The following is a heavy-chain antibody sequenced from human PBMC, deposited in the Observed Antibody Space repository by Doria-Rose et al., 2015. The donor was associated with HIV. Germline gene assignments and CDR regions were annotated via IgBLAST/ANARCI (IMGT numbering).Heavy chain of an antibody. CDR3: ATGVTLDY. V-gene: IGHV3-21*01. D-gene: IGHD3-3*01. CDR2: MSSTSAYI. CDR1: GFTFSSHR. J-gene: IGHJ4*02. Sequence: VQLVQSGGGLVRPGGSLRLSCATSGFTFSSHRINWIRQAPGKALEWVSSMSSTSAYITYADSVRVRFSIARDNARNSLYLQRDSLRAEDTAIYYGATGVTLDYWGQGTLVSVSS.